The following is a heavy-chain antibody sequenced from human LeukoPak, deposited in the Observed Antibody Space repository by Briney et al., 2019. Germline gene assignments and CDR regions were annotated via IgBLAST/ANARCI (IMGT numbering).Heavy chain of an antibody. CDR1: GFTFNSYG. V-gene: IGHV3-23*01. Sequence: GGSLRLSCAASGFTFNSYGMSWVRQAPGKGLEWVSGISGSGGSTNYADSVKGRFTISRDNSKNTLYLQMNSLRAEDTAVYYCAKDPTFGVVMAMYYFDYWGQGTLVTVSS. J-gene: IGHJ4*02. CDR3: AKDPTFGVVMAMYYFDY. D-gene: IGHD3-16*01. CDR2: ISGSGGST.